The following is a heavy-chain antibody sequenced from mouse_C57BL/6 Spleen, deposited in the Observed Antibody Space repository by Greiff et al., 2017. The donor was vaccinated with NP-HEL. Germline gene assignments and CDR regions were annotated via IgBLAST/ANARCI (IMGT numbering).Heavy chain of an antibody. CDR3: ARSYDYDGDYYAMDY. V-gene: IGHV1-22*01. Sequence: VQLKQSGPELVKPGASVKMSCKASGYTFTDYNMHWVKQSHGKSLEWIGYINPNNGGTSYNQKFKGKATLTVNKSSSTAYMELRSLTSEDSAVYYCARSYDYDGDYYAMDYWGQGTSVTVSS. CDR1: GYTFTDYN. CDR2: INPNNGGT. D-gene: IGHD2-4*01. J-gene: IGHJ4*01.